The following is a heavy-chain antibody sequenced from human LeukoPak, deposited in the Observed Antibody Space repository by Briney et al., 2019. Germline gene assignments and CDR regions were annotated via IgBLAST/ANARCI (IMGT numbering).Heavy chain of an antibody. V-gene: IGHV3-30-3*01. J-gene: IGHJ4*02. CDR2: ISYDGSNK. CDR3: ARDFWDIVVVPAAPHYYFDY. D-gene: IGHD2-2*01. Sequence: GGSLRLSCAASGFTFSSYAMHWVRQAPGKGLEWVAVISYDGSNKYYADSVKGRFTISRDNSKNTLHLQMNSLRAEDTAVYYCARDFWDIVVVPAAPHYYFDYWGQGTLVTVSS. CDR1: GFTFSSYA.